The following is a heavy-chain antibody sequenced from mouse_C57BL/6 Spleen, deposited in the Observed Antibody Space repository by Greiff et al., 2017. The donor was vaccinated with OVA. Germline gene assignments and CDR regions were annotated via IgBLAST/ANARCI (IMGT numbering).Heavy chain of an antibody. CDR1: GYTFTDYY. Sequence: EVQLQQSGPELVKPGASVKISCKASGYTFTDYYMNWVKQSHGKSLEWIGDINPNNGGTSYNQKFKGKATLTVDKSSSTAYMELRSLTSEDSAVYYCARGGRLGLFDYWGQGTTLTVSS. D-gene: IGHD1-1*01. CDR2: INPNNGGT. J-gene: IGHJ2*01. V-gene: IGHV1-26*01. CDR3: ARGGRLGLFDY.